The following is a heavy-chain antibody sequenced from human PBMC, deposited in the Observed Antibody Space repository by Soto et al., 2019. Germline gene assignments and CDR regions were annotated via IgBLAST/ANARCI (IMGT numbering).Heavy chain of an antibody. J-gene: IGHJ3*02. CDR3: ARVMVYSYAFDI. CDR2: IIPILGIA. D-gene: IGHD2-8*01. V-gene: IGHV1-69*02. CDR1: GGTFSSYT. Sequence: GASVKVSCKASGGTFSSYTISWVRQAPGQGLEWMGRIIPILGIANYAQKFQGRVTITADKSTSTAYMELSSLRSEDTAVYYCARVMVYSYAFDIWGQGTMVTVSS.